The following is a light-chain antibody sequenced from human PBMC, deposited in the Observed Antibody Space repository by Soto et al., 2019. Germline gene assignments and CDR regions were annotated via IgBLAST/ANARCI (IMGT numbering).Light chain of an antibody. V-gene: IGLV2-14*01. CDR2: DVS. Sequence: QSALTQPASVSGSPGQSITISCTGTSSDVGGYNYVSWYQQHPGKAPKLMIYDVSNRPSGVSNRFSGSKSGNTASLTISGVQAEDEAEYYCRSYTSSSTPYVFGTGTKLTVL. CDR3: RSYTSSSTPYV. CDR1: SSDVGGYNY. J-gene: IGLJ1*01.